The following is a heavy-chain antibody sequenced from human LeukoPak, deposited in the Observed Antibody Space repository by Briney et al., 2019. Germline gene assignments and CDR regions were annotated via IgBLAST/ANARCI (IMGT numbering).Heavy chain of an antibody. J-gene: IGHJ4*02. CDR1: GFTCSSCG. CDR2: IRYDGSNK. V-gene: IGHV3-30*02. Sequence: GGSLRLSCAASGFTCSSCGMHWVRQAPGKGLEWVAFIRYDGSNKYYADSVKGRFTISRDNSKNTLYLQMNSLRAEDTAVYYCAKDPYDFWSGYFDYWGQGTLVTVSS. CDR3: AKDPYDFWSGYFDY. D-gene: IGHD3-3*01.